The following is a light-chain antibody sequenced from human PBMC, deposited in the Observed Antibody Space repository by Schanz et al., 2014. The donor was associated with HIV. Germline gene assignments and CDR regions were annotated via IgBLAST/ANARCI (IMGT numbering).Light chain of an antibody. CDR3: CSYAGSTTFYV. Sequence: QSALTQPASVSGSPGQSITISCTGTSIDAGGYNYVSWYQQPPFPSPPLLIYDVSYRPSGISSRFSGSKSGNTASLTISGLQAEDEADYYCCSYAGSTTFYVFATGTKLTVL. CDR2: DVS. CDR1: SIDAGGYNY. J-gene: IGLJ1*01. V-gene: IGLV2-14*03.